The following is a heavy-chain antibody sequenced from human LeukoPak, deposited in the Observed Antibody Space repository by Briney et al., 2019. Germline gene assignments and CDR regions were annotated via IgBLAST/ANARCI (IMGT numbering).Heavy chain of an antibody. V-gene: IGHV4-39*07. CDR1: GGSISSSSYY. D-gene: IGHD3-10*01. CDR2: IYYSGST. Sequence: SETLSLTCTVSGGSISSSSYYWGWIRQPPGKGLEWIGSIYYSGSTYYNPSLKSRVTISVDTSKNQFSLKLSSVTAADTAVYYCARGWFGESTLSPWGQGTLVTVSS. CDR3: ARGWFGESTLSP. J-gene: IGHJ5*02.